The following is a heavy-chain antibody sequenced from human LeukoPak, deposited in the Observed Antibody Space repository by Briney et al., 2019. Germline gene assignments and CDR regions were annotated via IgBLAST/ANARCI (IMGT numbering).Heavy chain of an antibody. V-gene: IGHV4-39*07. CDR1: GGSISSSSYY. Sequence: PSETLSLTCTVSGGSISSSSYYWGWIRQPPGKGLEWIGSIYYSGSTYYNPSLKSRVTISVDTSKNQFSLKLSSVTAADTAVYYCARTKAGLGTLNWFDPWGQGTLVTVSS. CDR2: IYYSGST. CDR3: ARTKAGLGTLNWFDP. D-gene: IGHD1-1*01. J-gene: IGHJ5*02.